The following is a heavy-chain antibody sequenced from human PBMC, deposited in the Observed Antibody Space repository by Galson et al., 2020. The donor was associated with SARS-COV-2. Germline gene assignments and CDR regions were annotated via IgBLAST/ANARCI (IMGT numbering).Heavy chain of an antibody. CDR3: ARSGRHCSGGICYGAEYFQH. Sequence: LSLTCAAPGFTFSDYYMSWIRQAPGKGLEWVSYISSSSSSTNYADSVKGRFTISRDNAKNSQYLQMTSRRAEDTAVYYCARSGRHCSGGICYGAEYFQHWGQGTTVTVSS. CDR1: GFTFSDYY. V-gene: IGHV3-11*06. D-gene: IGHD2-15*01. CDR2: ISSSSSST. J-gene: IGHJ1*01.